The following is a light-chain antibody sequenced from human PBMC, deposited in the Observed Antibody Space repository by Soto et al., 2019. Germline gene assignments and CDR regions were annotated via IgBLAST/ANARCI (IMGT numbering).Light chain of an antibody. V-gene: IGLV2-11*01. Sequence: QSVLTQPRSVSGSPGQSVTISCTGTSSDVGGYNYVSWYQQHPDKAPKLMIYGVSKRPSGVPDRFSGSKSDNTASLTISGLQAEDEADYYCCSYAGSYTFVFGIGTKVTVL. J-gene: IGLJ1*01. CDR1: SSDVGGYNY. CDR3: CSYAGSYTFV. CDR2: GVS.